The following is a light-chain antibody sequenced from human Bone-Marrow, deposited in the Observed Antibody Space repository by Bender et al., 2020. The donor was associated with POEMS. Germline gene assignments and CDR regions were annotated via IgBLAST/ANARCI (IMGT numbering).Light chain of an antibody. V-gene: IGLV2-8*01. CDR2: EVD. CDR3: QSYDNSLGGWV. J-gene: IGLJ3*02. CDR1: SSDDVGDYHY. Sequence: QSALTQPPSVSGSPGQSVTISCTGFSSDDVGDYHYVSWYQQHPGKAPKLMIYEVDNRPSGVPDRFSGSKSGTSASLAITGLQAEDEGDYYCQSYDNSLGGWVFGGGTKLTVL.